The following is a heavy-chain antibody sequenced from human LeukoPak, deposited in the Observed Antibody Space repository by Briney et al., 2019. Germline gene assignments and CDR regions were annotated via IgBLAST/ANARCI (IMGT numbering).Heavy chain of an antibody. CDR3: AKDRTYSAYAALDY. Sequence: GRSLRLTCAASGFTFDDYSMHWVRQAPGKGLEWVSGISWNSGSAGYADSVKGRFTISRDSAKNSLYLQMNSLRTEDTALYYCAKDRTYSAYAALDYWGQGTLVTVSS. J-gene: IGHJ4*02. V-gene: IGHV3-9*01. CDR2: ISWNSGSA. CDR1: GFTFDDYS. D-gene: IGHD5-12*01.